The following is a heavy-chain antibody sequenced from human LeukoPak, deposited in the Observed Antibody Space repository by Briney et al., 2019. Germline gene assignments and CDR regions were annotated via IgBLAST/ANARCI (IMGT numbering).Heavy chain of an antibody. D-gene: IGHD1-26*01. CDR2: IGARGDVT. CDR1: GFAFSGYA. V-gene: IGHV3-23*01. CDR3: AKVHYTASFPGSFPGRNYFDS. J-gene: IGHJ4*02. Sequence: GGSLRLSCTVSGFAFSGYAMSWVRQAPGKGPEWVSSIGARGDVTYSADSVKGRVTIFRDNSKRTLFLQMNSLRAEDTAVYYCAKVHYTASFPGSFPGRNYFDSWGQGSLVTVSS.